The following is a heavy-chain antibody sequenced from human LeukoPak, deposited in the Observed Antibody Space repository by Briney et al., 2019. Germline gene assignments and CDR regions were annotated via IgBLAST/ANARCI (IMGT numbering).Heavy chain of an antibody. CDR3: AREDCSGGSCYRPHDAFDI. J-gene: IGHJ3*02. D-gene: IGHD2-15*01. V-gene: IGHV1-2*02. Sequence: ASVKVSCKASGYTFTGYYMHWVRQAPGQGLEWMGWINPNSGGTNYAQKFRGRVTMTRDTSISTAYMELSRLRSDDTAVYYCAREDCSGGSCYRPHDAFDIWGQGTMVTVSS. CDR1: GYTFTGYY. CDR2: INPNSGGT.